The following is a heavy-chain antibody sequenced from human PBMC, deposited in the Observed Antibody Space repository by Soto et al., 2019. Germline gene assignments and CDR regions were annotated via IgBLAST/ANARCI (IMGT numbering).Heavy chain of an antibody. CDR2: ISSSSSYI. J-gene: IGHJ4*02. CDR1: GFTFSGYS. V-gene: IGHV3-21*01. D-gene: IGHD6-13*01. CDR3: ARDGGKGAAAGTLDY. Sequence: EVQLVESGGGLVKPGGSLRLSCAASGFTFSGYSMNWVRQAPGKGRDWVSSISSSSSYIYYADSVKGRFTISRDNAKNSLYLQMNSLRAEDTAVYYCARDGGKGAAAGTLDYWGQGTLVTVSS.